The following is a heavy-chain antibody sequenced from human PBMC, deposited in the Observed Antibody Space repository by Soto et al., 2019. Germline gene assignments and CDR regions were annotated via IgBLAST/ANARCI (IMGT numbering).Heavy chain of an antibody. V-gene: IGHV3-23*01. CDR2: ISGSGGST. J-gene: IGHJ4*02. D-gene: IGHD3-16*01. CDR1: GFTFSSYA. CDR3: AKVPGGVWKRLTGIDY. Sequence: GGSLRLSCAASGFTFSSYAMSWVRQAPGKGLEWVSAISGSGGSTYYADSVKGRFTMSRDNSKNTRYRQMNSLRAEDTAVYYCAKVPGGVWKRLTGIDYWGQGTLVTVSS.